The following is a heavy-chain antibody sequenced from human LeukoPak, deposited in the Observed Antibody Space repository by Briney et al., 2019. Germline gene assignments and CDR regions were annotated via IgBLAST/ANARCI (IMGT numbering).Heavy chain of an antibody. CDR1: GFTVSSNY. D-gene: IGHD3-22*01. V-gene: IGHV3-53*01. CDR3: ASRVITMIVVEDY. J-gene: IGHJ4*02. CDR2: IYSGGST. Sequence: GGSLRLSCAASGFTVSSNYMSWVRQAPGKGLEWVSVIYSGGSTYYADPVKGRFTISRDNSKNTLYLQMNSLRAEDTAVYYCASRVITMIVVEDYWGQGTLVTVSS.